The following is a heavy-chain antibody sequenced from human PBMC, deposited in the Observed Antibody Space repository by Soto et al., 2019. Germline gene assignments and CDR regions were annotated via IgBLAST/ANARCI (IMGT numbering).Heavy chain of an antibody. Sequence: SETLSLTCVVSGGSISGGHWWNWVRQPPGKGLEWIGYMYNTGSTVYNPSFKSRVTISVDTSKNQFSLKLNSVTAADTAVYYCARDLWGYCGTDCYPLDVWGQGTTVTVSS. V-gene: IGHV4-4*02. D-gene: IGHD2-21*02. CDR3: ARDLWGYCGTDCYPLDV. CDR1: GGSISGGHW. J-gene: IGHJ6*02. CDR2: MYNTGST.